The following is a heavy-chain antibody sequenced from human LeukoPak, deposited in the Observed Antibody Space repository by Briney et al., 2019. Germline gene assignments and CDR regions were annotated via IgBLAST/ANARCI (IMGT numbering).Heavy chain of an antibody. Sequence: SVKVSCKASGGTFSSYATSWVRQAPGQGLEWMGGIIPIFGTANYAQKFQGRVTITTDESTSTACMELSSLRSEDTAVYYCARWWLRSRRNWFDPWGQGTLVTVSS. CDR2: IIPIFGTA. CDR3: ARWWLRSRRNWFDP. J-gene: IGHJ5*02. V-gene: IGHV1-69*05. D-gene: IGHD5-12*01. CDR1: GGTFSSYA.